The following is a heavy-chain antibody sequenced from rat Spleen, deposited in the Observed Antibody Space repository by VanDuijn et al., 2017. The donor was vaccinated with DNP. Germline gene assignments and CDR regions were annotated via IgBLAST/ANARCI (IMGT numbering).Heavy chain of an antibody. CDR1: GFSLTSNS. CDR2: IWSGGST. D-gene: IGHD1-7*01. CDR3: TSPPYDGYY. V-gene: IGHV2-1*01. Sequence: QVQLKESGPGLVQPSQTLSLTCTVSGFSLTSNSVHWVRQPPGKGLEWVGAIWSGGSTDYNSALKSRLSISRDTSKSQVFLKMNSLQTEDTAIYFCTSPPYDGYYWGQGVMVTVSS. J-gene: IGHJ2*01.